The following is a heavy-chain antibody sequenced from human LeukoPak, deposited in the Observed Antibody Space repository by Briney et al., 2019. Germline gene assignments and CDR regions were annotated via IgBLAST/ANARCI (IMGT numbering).Heavy chain of an antibody. CDR1: VCTFTSYY. D-gene: IGHD2-21*01. V-gene: IGHV1-46*01. CDR3: ARPRTGPQGGFHCGGDCYLDY. J-gene: IGHJ4*02. Sequence: GASVKVSCKASVCTFTSYYMHWVRQAPGQGLEWMGIINPSGGSASYAQKFQGRVTMTRDTSTSTVYMELSSLRSEDTAVYYCARPRTGPQGGFHCGGDCYLDYWGQGTLVTVSS. CDR2: INPSGGSA.